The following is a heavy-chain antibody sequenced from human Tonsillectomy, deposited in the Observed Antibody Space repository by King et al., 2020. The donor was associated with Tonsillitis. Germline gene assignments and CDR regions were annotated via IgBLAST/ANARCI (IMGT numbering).Heavy chain of an antibody. CDR1: GFVFSNFG. Sequence: VQLVESGGGVVQPGTSLTLSCAPSGFVFSNFGMHWVRQAPGKGLEWVAVIANDGTNQDYIDSVKGRFIVSRDNSGNTLYLHMNSLRVEDTAIYHCVKEAGPGAPFDSWGQGALVTVSS. CDR3: VKEAGPGAPFDS. D-gene: IGHD3-10*01. CDR2: IANDGTNQ. V-gene: IGHV3-33*05. J-gene: IGHJ4*02.